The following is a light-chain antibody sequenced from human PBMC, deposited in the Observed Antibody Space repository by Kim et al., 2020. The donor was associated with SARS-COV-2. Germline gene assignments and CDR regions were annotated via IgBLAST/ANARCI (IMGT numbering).Light chain of an antibody. V-gene: IGKV3-20*01. CDR1: QSVSSSF. CDR2: GAS. CDR3: QQYGRSPRT. Sequence: SVGERATLSCRASQSVSSSFRALYPQKTGQAPRRLIYGASSRATGIPDMFSGSRSGTDFTFTISRLEPEDFAVYYCQQYGRSPRTFGGGTKVDIK. J-gene: IGKJ4*01.